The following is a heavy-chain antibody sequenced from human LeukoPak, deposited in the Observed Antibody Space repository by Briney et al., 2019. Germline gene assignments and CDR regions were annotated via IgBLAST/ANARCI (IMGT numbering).Heavy chain of an antibody. CDR2: ISSSSSYI. CDR1: GFTFSSYT. J-gene: IGHJ3*02. V-gene: IGHV3-21*01. Sequence: AGGSLRLSCAASGFTFSSYTMNWVRQAPGKGLEWVSSISSSSSYIYYADSVKGRFTISRDNAKNSLYLQMNSLRAEDTAVYYCARVVTMIVVGAFDIWGQGTMVTVSS. D-gene: IGHD3-22*01. CDR3: ARVVTMIVVGAFDI.